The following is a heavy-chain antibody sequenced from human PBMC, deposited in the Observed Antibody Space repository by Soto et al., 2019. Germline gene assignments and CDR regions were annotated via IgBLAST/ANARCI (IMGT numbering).Heavy chain of an antibody. CDR1: GGSISSSSYY. V-gene: IGHV4-39*01. J-gene: IGHJ3*02. Sequence: QLQLQESGPGLVKPSETLSLTCTVSGGSISSSSYYWGWIRQPPGKGLEWIGSIYYSGSTYYNPSLKSRVTISVDTSKNQFSLKLSSVTAADTAVYYCARIYYDSSGHETGGSFDIWGRGTMVTVSS. CDR3: ARIYYDSSGHETGGSFDI. CDR2: IYYSGST. D-gene: IGHD3-22*01.